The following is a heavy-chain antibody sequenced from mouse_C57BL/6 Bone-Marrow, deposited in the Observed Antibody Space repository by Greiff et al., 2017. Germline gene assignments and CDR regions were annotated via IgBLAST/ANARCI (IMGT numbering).Heavy chain of an antibody. CDR2: IDTENGDT. CDR3: RGLLWSLMDY. CDR1: GFNIKDDY. D-gene: IGHD2-1*01. J-gene: IGHJ4*01. V-gene: IGHV14-4*01. Sequence: VQLQQSGAELVRPGASVKLSCTASGFNIKDDYMHWVKQRPEQGLEWIGWIDTENGDTEYASKFQGKATITADTSSNTAYLQLSSLTSEDTAVYYCRGLLWSLMDYWGQGTSVTVSS.